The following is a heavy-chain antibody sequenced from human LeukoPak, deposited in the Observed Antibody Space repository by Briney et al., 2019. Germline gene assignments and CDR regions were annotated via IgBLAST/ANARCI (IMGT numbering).Heavy chain of an antibody. V-gene: IGHV1-2*02. J-gene: IGHJ4*02. CDR1: GYTFTGYY. CDR2: INPNSGGT. Sequence: ASVKVSCKASGYTFTGYYMHWVRQAPGQGLEWMGWINPNSGGTNYAQKFQGRVTMTRDTSISTAYMELSRLRSDDTAVYYCARAPTYYDILTGYPDYWGQGTLVTVSS. D-gene: IGHD3-9*01. CDR3: ARAPTYYDILTGYPDY.